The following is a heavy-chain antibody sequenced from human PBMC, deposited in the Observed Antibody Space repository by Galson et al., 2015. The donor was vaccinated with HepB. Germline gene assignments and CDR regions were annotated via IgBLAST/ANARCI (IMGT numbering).Heavy chain of an antibody. CDR3: AREATMVRGVIIRPTWAFDI. J-gene: IGHJ3*02. CDR2: INPNSGGT. Sequence: SCKASGYTFTGYYMHWVRQAPGQGLEWMGWINPNSGGTNYAQKFQGWVTMTRDTSISTAYMELSRLRSDDTAVYYCAREATMVRGVIIRPTWAFDIWGQGTMVTVSS. D-gene: IGHD3-10*01. CDR1: GYTFTGYY. V-gene: IGHV1-2*04.